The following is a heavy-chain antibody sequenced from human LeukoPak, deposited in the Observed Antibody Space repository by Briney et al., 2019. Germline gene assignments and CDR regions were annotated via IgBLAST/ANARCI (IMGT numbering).Heavy chain of an antibody. J-gene: IGHJ5*02. CDR1: GFTFSSYW. CDR3: ARGAYGSGSYGDNWFDP. D-gene: IGHD3-10*01. V-gene: IGHV3-21*01. Sequence: GGSLRLSCAASGFTFSSYWMHWVRQAPGKGLEWVSSISSSSSYIYYADSVKGRFTISRDNAKNSLYLQMNSLRAEDTAVYYCARGAYGSGSYGDNWFDPWGQGTLVTVSS. CDR2: ISSSSSYI.